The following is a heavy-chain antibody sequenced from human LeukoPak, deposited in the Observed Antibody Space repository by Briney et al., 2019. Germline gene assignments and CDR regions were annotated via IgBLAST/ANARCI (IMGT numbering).Heavy chain of an antibody. CDR2: IIPIFGTA. Sequence: GSSVKVSCKASGGTFSSYAISWVRQAPGQGLEWVGRIIPIFGTANYVQKFQGRVTITTDESTSTAYMELSSLRSEDTAVYYCARVSGGSGSYGDFDYWGQGTLVTVSS. D-gene: IGHD3-10*01. J-gene: IGHJ4*02. CDR3: ARVSGGSGSYGDFDY. CDR1: GGTFSSYA. V-gene: IGHV1-69*05.